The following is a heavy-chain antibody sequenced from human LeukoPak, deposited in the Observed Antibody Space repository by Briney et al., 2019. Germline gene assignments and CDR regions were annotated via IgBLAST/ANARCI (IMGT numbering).Heavy chain of an antibody. CDR3: ARGLARSSLPPHRKDLSHFDH. Sequence: SETLSLTCAVYDGSFSGYYWTWIRQPPGKGLEWIGEVNSNKNTKYNSSLKSRVTISVDTSKNQFSLRLTSVTAADTAVYYCARGLARSSLPPHRKDLSHFDHWGQGTLVTVSS. CDR2: VNSNKNT. CDR1: DGSFSGYY. V-gene: IGHV4-34*01. J-gene: IGHJ4*02. D-gene: IGHD6-6*01.